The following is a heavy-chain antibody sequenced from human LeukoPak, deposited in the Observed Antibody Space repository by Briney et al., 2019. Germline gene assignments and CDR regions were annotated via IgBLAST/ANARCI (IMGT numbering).Heavy chain of an antibody. D-gene: IGHD6-13*01. CDR1: GYTFTGYY. Sequence: GASVTVSCKASGYTFTGYYMHWVRQAPGQGLEWMGRINPNSGGTNYAQKFQGRVTMTRDTSISTAYMELSRLRSDDTAVYYCARAPTRIAAAGIPLRIFDYWGQGTLVTVSS. CDR2: INPNSGGT. J-gene: IGHJ4*02. V-gene: IGHV1-2*02. CDR3: ARAPTRIAAAGIPLRIFDY.